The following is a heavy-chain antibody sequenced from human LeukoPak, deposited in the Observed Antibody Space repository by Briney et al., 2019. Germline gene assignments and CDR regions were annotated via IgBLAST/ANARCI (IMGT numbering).Heavy chain of an antibody. Sequence: PGGSLRLSCAASGFTFSSYGMPWVRQAPGKGLECVAVISYDGSNKYYADSVKGRFTISRDNSKNTLYLQMNSLRAEDTAVYYCAKLAPHSNYEPTPLDYWGRGTLVTVSS. CDR2: ISYDGSNK. D-gene: IGHD4-11*01. J-gene: IGHJ4*02. CDR1: GFTFSSYG. V-gene: IGHV3-30*18. CDR3: AKLAPHSNYEPTPLDY.